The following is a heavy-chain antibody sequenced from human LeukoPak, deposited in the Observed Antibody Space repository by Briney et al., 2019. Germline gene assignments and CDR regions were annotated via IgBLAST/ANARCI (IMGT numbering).Heavy chain of an antibody. D-gene: IGHD2-2*01. Sequence: GASVNFSCKASGYTFTSYGISWVRQAPGQGLDWMGWISAYNGNTNYAQKLQGRVTMTTDTSTSTAYMELRSLRSDDTAVYYCARDPRQYCSSTSCYSTHFDYWGQGTLVTVSS. V-gene: IGHV1-18*04. J-gene: IGHJ4*02. CDR3: ARDPRQYCSSTSCYSTHFDY. CDR1: GYTFTSYG. CDR2: ISAYNGNT.